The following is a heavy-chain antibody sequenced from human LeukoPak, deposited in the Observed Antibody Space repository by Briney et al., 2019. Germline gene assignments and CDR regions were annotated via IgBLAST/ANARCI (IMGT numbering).Heavy chain of an antibody. CDR2: INHSGST. J-gene: IGHJ6*02. V-gene: IGHV4-34*01. D-gene: IGHD3-10*01. CDR3: GFWGGRMDV. CDR1: GGSFSGYY. Sequence: SETLSLTCAVYGGSFSGYYWSWIRQPPGKVLEWIGEINHSGSTNYNPSLKSRVTISVDTSKNQFSLKLSSVTAADTAVYYCGFWGGRMDVWGQGTTVTVSS.